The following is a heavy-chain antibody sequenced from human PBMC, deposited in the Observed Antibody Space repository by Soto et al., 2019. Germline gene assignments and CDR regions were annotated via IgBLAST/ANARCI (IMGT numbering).Heavy chain of an antibody. D-gene: IGHD6-19*01. CDR1: GYTFTSYG. Sequence: QVQLVQSGAEVKKPGASVKVSCKASGYTFTSYGISWVRQAPGQGLEWMGWVNAYNGNTNYAQTFQGRVTMTTDTPTSTADRELRSLRSDDTAVYYCAREAVSGRTGFDYWGQGTLVTVSS. CDR3: AREAVSGRTGFDY. V-gene: IGHV1-18*01. CDR2: VNAYNGNT. J-gene: IGHJ4*02.